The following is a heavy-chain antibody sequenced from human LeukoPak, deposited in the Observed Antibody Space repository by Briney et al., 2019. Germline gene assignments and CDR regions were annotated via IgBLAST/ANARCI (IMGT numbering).Heavy chain of an antibody. CDR1: GFTFSSSE. D-gene: IGHD6-13*01. Sequence: PGGSLRLSCAASGFTFSSSEMNWVRQGPGRGLEWISYISGTGGTIYYADSVKGRFSFSRDNAKRSLYLQMNSLKTEDTAMYYCTTYSSSWYYFDYWGQGTLVTVSS. CDR2: ISGTGGTI. J-gene: IGHJ4*02. CDR3: TTYSSSWYYFDY. V-gene: IGHV3-48*03.